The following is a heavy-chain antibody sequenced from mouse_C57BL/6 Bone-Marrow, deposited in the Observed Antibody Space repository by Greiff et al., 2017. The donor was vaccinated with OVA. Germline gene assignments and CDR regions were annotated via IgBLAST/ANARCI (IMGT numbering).Heavy chain of an antibody. CDR1: GFTFSSYG. CDR2: ISSGGSYT. CDR3: ARGNYSDY. Sequence: DVKLVESGGDLVKPGGSLKLSCAASGFTFSSYGMSWVRQTPDKRLEWVATISSGGSYTYYPDSVKGRFTISRDNAKNTLYLQMSSLKSEDTAMYYCARGNYSDYWGQGTTLTVSS. V-gene: IGHV5-6*02. J-gene: IGHJ2*01.